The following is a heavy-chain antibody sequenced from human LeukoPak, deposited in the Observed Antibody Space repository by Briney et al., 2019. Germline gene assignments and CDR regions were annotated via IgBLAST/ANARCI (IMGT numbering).Heavy chain of an antibody. V-gene: IGHV4-34*01. Sequence: KPSETLSLTCAVYGGSFSGYYWSWIRQPPGKGLEWIGEINHSGSTNYNPSLKSRVTISVATSKHQFSLKLSSVTAADPAVYYCARPGGWPAEYFQHWGQGTLVTVSS. CDR2: INHSGST. J-gene: IGHJ1*01. CDR1: GGSFSGYY. D-gene: IGHD6-19*01. CDR3: ARPGGWPAEYFQH.